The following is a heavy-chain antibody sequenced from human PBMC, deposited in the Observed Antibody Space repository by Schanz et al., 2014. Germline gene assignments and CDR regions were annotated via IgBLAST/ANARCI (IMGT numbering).Heavy chain of an antibody. CDR2: ITYDGSNK. CDR1: GFTFSRHA. D-gene: IGHD5-12*01. V-gene: IGHV3-30*04. J-gene: IGHJ4*02. Sequence: QVELVESGGGVVQPGRSLRLSCAASGFTFSRHAMHWVRQAAGKGLEWVAAITYDGSNKYYAESVKGRFTISRDNAKNSLYLQMNSLRAEDTAVYYCAREGEWGYDPPRHWGQGTLVTVSS. CDR3: AREGEWGYDPPRH.